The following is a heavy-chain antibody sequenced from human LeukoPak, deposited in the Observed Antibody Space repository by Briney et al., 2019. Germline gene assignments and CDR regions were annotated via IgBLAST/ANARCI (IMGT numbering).Heavy chain of an antibody. CDR2: ISYDGSNE. CDR3: ATRIVVVTGDY. V-gene: IGHV3-30*03. Sequence: PGRSLRLSCAASGFTFSSYGMHWVRQAPGKGLEWVAVISYDGSNEYYADSVKGRFTISRDNSKNTLYLQMNSLRAEDTAVYYCATRIVVVTGDYWGQGTLVTVSS. J-gene: IGHJ4*02. D-gene: IGHD2-21*02. CDR1: GFTFSSYG.